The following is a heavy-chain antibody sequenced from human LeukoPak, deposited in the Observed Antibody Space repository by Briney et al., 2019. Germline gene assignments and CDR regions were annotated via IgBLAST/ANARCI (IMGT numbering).Heavy chain of an antibody. Sequence: SETLSLTCAVYGGSFSGYYWSWIRQLPGKGLEWIGEINHSGSTNYNPSLKSRVTISVDTSKNQFSLKLSSVTAADTAVYCCARTAVWGQGTLVTVSS. D-gene: IGHD2-21*02. CDR2: INHSGST. CDR1: GGSFSGYY. J-gene: IGHJ4*02. V-gene: IGHV4-34*01. CDR3: ARTAV.